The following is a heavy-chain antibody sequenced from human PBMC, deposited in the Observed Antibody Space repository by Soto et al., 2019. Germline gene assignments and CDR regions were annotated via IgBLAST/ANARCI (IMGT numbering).Heavy chain of an antibody. J-gene: IGHJ6*02. CDR2: ISYDGRNK. D-gene: IGHD3-9*01. CDR3: AKDRQRYFDWLSRYYGMDV. V-gene: IGHV3-30*18. Sequence: QVQLVESGGGVVQPGRSLRLSCAASGFTFSSYGMHWVRQAPGKGLEWVAVISYDGRNKYYADSVTGRFTISRDNSKNSLYMQMNSLSAEDTAVYYCAKDRQRYFDWLSRYYGMDVWGQGTTVTVSS. CDR1: GFTFSSYG.